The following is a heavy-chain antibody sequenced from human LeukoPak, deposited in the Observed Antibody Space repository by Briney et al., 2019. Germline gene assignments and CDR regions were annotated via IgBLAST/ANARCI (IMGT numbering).Heavy chain of an antibody. J-gene: IGHJ3*02. CDR3: ARLGSWYAFDI. V-gene: IGHV4-34*01. CDR2: INHSGST. D-gene: IGHD2-15*01. CDR1: GGSFSGYY. Sequence: SETLSLTCAVYGGSFSGYYWSWIRQPPGKGLEWIGEINHSGSTNYNPSLKSRVTISVDTSKNQFSLKLSSVTAADTAVYYCARLGSWYAFDIWGQGTMVTVSS.